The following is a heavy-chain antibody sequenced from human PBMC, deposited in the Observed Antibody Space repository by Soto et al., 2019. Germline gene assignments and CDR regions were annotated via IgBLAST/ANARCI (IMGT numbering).Heavy chain of an antibody. CDR2: INAGNGNT. J-gene: IGHJ4*02. CDR1: GYTFSNYG. V-gene: IGHV1-3*05. CDR3: ASCPQNCITSSPCCLFFDY. Sequence: QVQLVQSGAVEKKSGASVMVSCKASGYTFSNYGIHWVRQAPGQRLERMGLINAGNGNTKYSQKFQGRVTLTRDTSASTAYMELSSLRSEDTAVYYCASCPQNCITSSPCCLFFDYWGQGTLVTVSS. D-gene: IGHD3-10*01.